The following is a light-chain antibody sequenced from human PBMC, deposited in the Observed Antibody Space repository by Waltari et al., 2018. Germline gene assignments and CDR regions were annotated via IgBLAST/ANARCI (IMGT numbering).Light chain of an antibody. Sequence: VVPQPPSASGTPGQRVTTSCPGSSSNIQVPHVILYQHIPAKAPTLLIYSNTHRRSGVPDRFSASKSGTSASLAITGLQSEDEGDYYCVVWDDSLKSWVIGGGTKLTVL. CDR2: SNT. J-gene: IGLJ3*02. CDR3: VVWDDSLKSWV. CDR1: SSNIQVPH. V-gene: IGLV1-44*01.